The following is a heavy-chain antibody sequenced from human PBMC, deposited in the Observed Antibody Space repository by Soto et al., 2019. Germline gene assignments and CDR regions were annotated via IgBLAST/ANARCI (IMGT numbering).Heavy chain of an antibody. D-gene: IGHD3-16*01. CDR2: IGTAGDT. J-gene: IGHJ4*02. CDR1: GFTFSSYD. V-gene: IGHV3-13*01. CDR3: ARGPLRQDEFGTPPDY. Sequence: EVQLVESGGGLVQPGGSLRLSCAASGFTFSSYDMHWVRQATGKGLEWVSAIGTAGDTYYPGSVKSRFTISRENTKNSLYHHMNRLRAEDTAVYYCARGPLRQDEFGTPPDYWGQGTLVTVCS.